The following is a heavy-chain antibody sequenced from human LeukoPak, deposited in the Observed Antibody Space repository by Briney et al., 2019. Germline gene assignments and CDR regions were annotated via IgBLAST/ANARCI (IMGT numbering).Heavy chain of an antibody. CDR2: ISAYNGNT. J-gene: IGHJ6*03. V-gene: IGHV1-18*01. Sequence: GASVKVSCKASGYTFTSYGISWVRQAPGQGLEWMGWISAYNGNTNYAQKLQGRVTMTTDTSTSTAYMELRSLRSDDKAVYYCARVGCDSSSCYYYYYYMDVWGKGTTVTVSS. D-gene: IGHD6-13*01. CDR1: GYTFTSYG. CDR3: ARVGCDSSSCYYYYYYMDV.